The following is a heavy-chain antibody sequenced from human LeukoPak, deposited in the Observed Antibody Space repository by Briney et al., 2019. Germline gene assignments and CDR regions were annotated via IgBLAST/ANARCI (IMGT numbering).Heavy chain of an antibody. Sequence: GGSLRLSCAASGFTFDDYTMHWVRQAPGKGLEWVSLISWDGGSTYYADSVKGRFTISRDNSKNSLYLQMNSLRTEDTALYYCAKDNRVTGYCSSTSYLNWYFDLWGRGTLVTVSS. CDR1: GFTFDDYT. J-gene: IGHJ2*01. V-gene: IGHV3-43*01. CDR3: AKDNRVTGYCSSTSYLNWYFDL. D-gene: IGHD2-2*01. CDR2: ISWDGGST.